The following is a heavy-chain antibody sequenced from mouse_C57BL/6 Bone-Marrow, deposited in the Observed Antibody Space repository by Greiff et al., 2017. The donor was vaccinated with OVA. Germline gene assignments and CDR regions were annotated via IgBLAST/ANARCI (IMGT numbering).Heavy chain of an antibody. Sequence: QVQLQQSGPELVKPGASVKISCKASGYAFSSSWMNWVKQRHGKGLEWIGRIYPGDGDTNYNGKFKGKATLTADKSSSTAYMQLSSLTSEDSAVYFCARSLITTVVAPDWYFDVWGTGTTVTVSS. CDR3: ARSLITTVVAPDWYFDV. D-gene: IGHD1-1*01. CDR2: IYPGDGDT. CDR1: GYAFSSSW. V-gene: IGHV1-82*01. J-gene: IGHJ1*03.